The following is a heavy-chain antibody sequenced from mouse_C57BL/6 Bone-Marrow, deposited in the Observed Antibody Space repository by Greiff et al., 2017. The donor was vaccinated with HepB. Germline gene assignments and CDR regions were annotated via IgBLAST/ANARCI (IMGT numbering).Heavy chain of an antibody. J-gene: IGHJ3*01. D-gene: IGHD2-4*01. Sequence: EVKLMESGGGLVKPGGSLKLSCAASGFTFSSYAMSWVRQTPEKRLEWVATISDGGSYTYYPDNVKGRLTISRDNAKNNLYLQMSHLKSEDTAMYYCASVDYEPYRAWFAYWGQGTLVTVSA. CDR1: GFTFSSYA. V-gene: IGHV5-4*03. CDR2: ISDGGSYT. CDR3: ASVDYEPYRAWFAY.